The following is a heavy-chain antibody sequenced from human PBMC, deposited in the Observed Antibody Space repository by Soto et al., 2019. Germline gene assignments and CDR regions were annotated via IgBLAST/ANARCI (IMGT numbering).Heavy chain of an antibody. CDR2: ISSSSSTI. Sequence: GGSLRLSCAASGFTFSSYSMNWVRQAPGKGLEWVSYISSSSSTIYYADSVKGRFTISRDNAKNSLYLQMNSLRAEDTAVYYCASRYYYGSGSGAFDIWGQGTMVTVSS. D-gene: IGHD3-10*01. CDR1: GFTFSSYS. V-gene: IGHV3-48*01. CDR3: ASRYYYGSGSGAFDI. J-gene: IGHJ3*02.